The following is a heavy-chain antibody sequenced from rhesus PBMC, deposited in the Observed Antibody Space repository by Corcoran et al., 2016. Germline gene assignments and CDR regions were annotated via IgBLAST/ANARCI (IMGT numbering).Heavy chain of an antibody. J-gene: IGHJ4*01. D-gene: IGHD3-16*01. CDR1: GGSISSNY. V-gene: IGHV4-160*01. CDR2: IYGSSGST. CDR3: ARDGYSGSYFDY. Sequence: QVQLQESGPGLVKPSETLSLTCAVSGGSISSNYWSWIRQPPGKGMEWIGDIYGSSGSTYYNPSLKSRVTIVTDTSKNQFSLKLSSVTAADTAVYYCARDGYSGSYFDYWGQGVLVTVSS.